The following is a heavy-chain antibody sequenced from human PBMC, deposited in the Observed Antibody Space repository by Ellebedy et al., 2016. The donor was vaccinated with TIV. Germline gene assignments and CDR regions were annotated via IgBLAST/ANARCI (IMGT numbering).Heavy chain of an antibody. CDR3: ARDLDSYGPTYYYYGMDV. Sequence: ASVKVSCKVSGYTLTELSMHWVRQAPGQGLEWMGWINPNSGGTNYAQKLQGRVTMTTDTSTSTAYMELRSLRSDDTAVYYCARDLDSYGPTYYYYGMDVWGQGTTVTVSS. CDR2: INPNSGGT. D-gene: IGHD5-18*01. V-gene: IGHV1-2*02. J-gene: IGHJ6*02. CDR1: GYTLTELS.